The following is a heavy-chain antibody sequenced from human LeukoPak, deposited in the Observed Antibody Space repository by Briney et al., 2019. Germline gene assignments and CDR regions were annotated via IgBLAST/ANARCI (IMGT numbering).Heavy chain of an antibody. CDR2: INPNSGGT. Sequence: ASVKVSCKASGYTFTGYYMHWVRQAPGQGLEWMGWINPNSGGTNYAQKFQGWVTMTRDTSISTAYMELSRLRSDDTAVYYCARDWGSGSFDFDYWGQGTLVTVSS. D-gene: IGHD1-26*01. CDR3: ARDWGSGSFDFDY. CDR1: GYTFTGYY. V-gene: IGHV1-2*04. J-gene: IGHJ4*02.